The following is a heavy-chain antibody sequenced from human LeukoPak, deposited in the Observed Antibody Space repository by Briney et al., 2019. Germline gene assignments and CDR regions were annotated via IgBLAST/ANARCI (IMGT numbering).Heavy chain of an antibody. J-gene: IGHJ4*02. CDR3: VKNGWLDY. CDR2: ISTSGDST. CDR1: GFTFSDYF. Sequence: GGSLRLSCAASGFTFSDYFMNWARQAPGKGLEWVAYISTSGDSTKYADSVEGRFTISRDNAENSLYLLMNSLRVEDTAVYYCVKNGWLDYWGQGILVTVSS. D-gene: IGHD6-19*01. V-gene: IGHV3-21*06.